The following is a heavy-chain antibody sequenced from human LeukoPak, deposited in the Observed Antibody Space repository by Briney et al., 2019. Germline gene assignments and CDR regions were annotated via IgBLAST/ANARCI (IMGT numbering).Heavy chain of an antibody. CDR1: GFTFSDHY. D-gene: IGHD5-12*01. CDR2: IRNKANSYTT. Sequence: GGSLRLSCAASGFTFSDHYMDWVRQAPGKGLEWVCRIRNKANSYTTEYAASVKGRFTVSRDDSKNSLFLQMLSLKTEDTAMYYCTRASISSTPYYFDYWGQGALVTASS. CDR3: TRASISSTPYYFDY. J-gene: IGHJ4*02. V-gene: IGHV3-72*01.